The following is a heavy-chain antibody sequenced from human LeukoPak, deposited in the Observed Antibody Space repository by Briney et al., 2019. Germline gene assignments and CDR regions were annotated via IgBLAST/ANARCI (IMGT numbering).Heavy chain of an antibody. D-gene: IGHD2-2*01. CDR1: GYTFTGYY. Sequence: ASVKVSCKASGYTFTGYYMHWVRQAPAQGLEWMGWINPNSGGTNYAQKFQGRVTMTRDTSISTAYMELSRLRSDDTAVYYCASLTAGDIVVVPAAMDYYYYGMDVWGQGTTVTVSS. CDR3: ASLTAGDIVVVPAAMDYYYYGMDV. J-gene: IGHJ6*02. V-gene: IGHV1-2*02. CDR2: INPNSGGT.